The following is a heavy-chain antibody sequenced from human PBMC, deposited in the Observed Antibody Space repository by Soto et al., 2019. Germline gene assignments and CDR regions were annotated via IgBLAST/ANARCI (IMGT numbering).Heavy chain of an antibody. CDR1: GYSFTSYW. D-gene: IGHD3-3*02. Sequence: HGESLKISCKGSGYSFTSYWIGWVRQMPGKGLEWMGIIYPGDSDTRYSPSFQGQVTISADKSISTAYLQWSSLKASDTAMYYCARRHFWSGYYQPGDAFDIWGQGTMVTVSS. CDR3: ARRHFWSGYYQPGDAFDI. CDR2: IYPGDSDT. J-gene: IGHJ3*02. V-gene: IGHV5-51*01.